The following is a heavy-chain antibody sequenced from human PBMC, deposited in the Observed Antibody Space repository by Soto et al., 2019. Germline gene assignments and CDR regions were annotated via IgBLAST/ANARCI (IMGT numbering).Heavy chain of an antibody. CDR2: ISSSGSTT. CDR1: RLTFSNYA. D-gene: IGHD3-22*01. V-gene: IGHV3-64*02. J-gene: IGHJ5*02. CDR3: ARSTYYYDSSGQNLFDP. Sequence: EGYLRLSCAASRLTFSNYAMHWVRQAPGKGLEYVSAISSSGSTTYYADSVKGRFTISRDNSKNTLYLQMGSLSAEDMAVYYCARSTYYYDSSGQNLFDPWGQGT.